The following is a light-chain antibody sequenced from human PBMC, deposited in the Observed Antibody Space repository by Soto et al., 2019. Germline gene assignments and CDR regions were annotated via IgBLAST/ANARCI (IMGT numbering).Light chain of an antibody. CDR3: QQLYTYPLT. Sequence: DIPLTQSPSILSASVGDRVTITCRASQDTSRSLGWCQQKPGKAPKLLIYAASTLHSGVPSRFSGSGSGTEFTLTISSLQPEDFATYYCQQLYTYPLTFGGGTRLEIK. V-gene: IGKV1-9*01. CDR1: QDTSRS. CDR2: AAS. J-gene: IGKJ5*01.